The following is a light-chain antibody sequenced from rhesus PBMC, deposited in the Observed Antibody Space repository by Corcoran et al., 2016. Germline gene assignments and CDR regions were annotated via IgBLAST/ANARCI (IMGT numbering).Light chain of an antibody. CDR3: QQHNSYPPT. V-gene: IGKV1S14*01. CDR2: YTS. Sequence: DIQMTQSPSSLSASVGDTVTITCRASQGIKNYLAWYQQKPGKAPRPLIFYTSKLETGVPSRFSGSGSGTDFTLTIISLQPEDFATYYCQQHNSYPPTFGQGTKVEIE. CDR1: QGIKNY. J-gene: IGKJ1*01.